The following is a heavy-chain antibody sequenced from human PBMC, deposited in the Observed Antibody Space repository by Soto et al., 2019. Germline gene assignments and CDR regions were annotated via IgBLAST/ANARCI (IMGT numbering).Heavy chain of an antibody. CDR3: ASGVGLTAATPDAFDI. CDR2: IYPGDSDT. CDR1: GYSFTSYW. V-gene: IGHV5-51*01. D-gene: IGHD2-2*01. J-gene: IGHJ3*02. Sequence: PGASLKISCKGSGYSFTSYWIGWVRQMPGKGLEWMGIIYPGDSDTRYSPSFQGQVTISADKSISTAYLQWGSLKASDTAMYYCASGVGLTAATPDAFDIWGQGTRVTVSS.